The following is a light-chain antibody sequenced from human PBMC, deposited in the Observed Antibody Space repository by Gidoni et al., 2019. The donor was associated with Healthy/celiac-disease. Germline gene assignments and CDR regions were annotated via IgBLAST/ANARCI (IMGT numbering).Light chain of an antibody. V-gene: IGKV3-20*01. Sequence: IVLTQTPGTLPLSPGERATLSCTASQSVTSSYLAWYQQTPGQAPRLLIRGASSRATGIPDRLSGSGSGTDFTLTISRLEPEDFAVYYCQQYGTAFGQGTKVEIK. CDR3: QQYGTA. J-gene: IGKJ1*01. CDR2: GAS. CDR1: QSVTSSY.